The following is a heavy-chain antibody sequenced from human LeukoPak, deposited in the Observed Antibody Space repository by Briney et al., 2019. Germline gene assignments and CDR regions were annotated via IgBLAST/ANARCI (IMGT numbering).Heavy chain of an antibody. J-gene: IGHJ5*02. CDR1: GFTVSSNS. Sequence: GGSLRLSCTVSGFTVSSNSMSWVRQAPGKGLEWVANIKPDGSDKYYVDSVKGRFTISRDNAKNSLNLQMNSLSAEDTAVYYCVEADQGRGYTYDYDADLERSSWGQGTLVTVSS. D-gene: IGHD5-18*01. CDR2: IKPDGSDK. CDR3: VEADQGRGYTYDYDADLERSS. V-gene: IGHV3-7*01.